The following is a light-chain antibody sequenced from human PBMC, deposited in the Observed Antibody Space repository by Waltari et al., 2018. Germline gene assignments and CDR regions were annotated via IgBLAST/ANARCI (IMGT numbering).Light chain of an antibody. V-gene: IGKV1-33*01. J-gene: IGKJ4*01. CDR2: DAS. CDR1: QDISKN. Sequence: DIQMTQSPFSLSGSVGDRVIITCQASQDISKNLNWFQQKPGKAPRLLIYDASNLYTGVPSRFSGGASGTEYTLAISGLQPEDIATYYCQQYATLPLTFGGGTKVEIK. CDR3: QQYATLPLT.